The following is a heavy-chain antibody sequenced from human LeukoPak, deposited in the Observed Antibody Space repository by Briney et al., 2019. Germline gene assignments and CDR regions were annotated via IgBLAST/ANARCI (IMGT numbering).Heavy chain of an antibody. CDR2: INPNSGGT. Sequence: ASVKVSCKASGYTFTGYYMHWVRQAPGQGLEWMGWINPNSGGTNYAQKFQGRVTMTRDTSISTAYMELSRLRSDDTAVYYCARSSSSSYLSGEDWGQGTLVTVSS. V-gene: IGHV1-2*02. CDR1: GYTFTGYY. J-gene: IGHJ4*02. CDR3: ARSSSSSYLSGED. D-gene: IGHD6-13*01.